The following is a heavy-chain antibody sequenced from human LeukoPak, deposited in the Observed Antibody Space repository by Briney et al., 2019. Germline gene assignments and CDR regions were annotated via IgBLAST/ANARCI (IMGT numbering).Heavy chain of an antibody. D-gene: IGHD2-15*01. CDR1: GGTFSSYA. J-gene: IGHJ5*02. CDR2: IIPIFGTA. V-gene: IGHV1-69*13. Sequence: SVKVSCKASGGTFSSYAISWVRQAPGQGLEWMGGIIPIFGTANYAQKFQGRVTITADESTSTAYMELSSLRSEDTAVYYCARVGGLYCSGGSCYSGWFDPWGQGTLVTVSS. CDR3: ARVGGLYCSGGSCYSGWFDP.